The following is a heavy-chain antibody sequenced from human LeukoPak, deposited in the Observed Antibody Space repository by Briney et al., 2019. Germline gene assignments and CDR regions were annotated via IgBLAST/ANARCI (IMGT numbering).Heavy chain of an antibody. D-gene: IGHD2/OR15-2a*01. J-gene: IGHJ4*02. CDR1: GFTFTDHY. Sequence: GASMKVSFKSFGFTFTDHYIHWVRQAAGQGLEWMGYIGPHSTFTSSPQEFQGRVTMTRDTSMTTAYMELTRLTSDDTAVYYCVREGEGPLSKDFDYWGQGTLVTVSS. V-gene: IGHV1-2*02. CDR3: VREGEGPLSKDFDY. CDR2: IGPHSTFT.